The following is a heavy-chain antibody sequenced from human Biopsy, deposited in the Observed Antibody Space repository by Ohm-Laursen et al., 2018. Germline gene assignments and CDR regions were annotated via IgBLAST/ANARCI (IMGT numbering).Heavy chain of an antibody. CDR2: ISGYNGNT. CDR1: GYSFTSYG. D-gene: IGHD2/OR15-2a*01. J-gene: IGHJ4*02. V-gene: IGHV1-18*01. Sequence: ASVKVSCNASGYSFTSYGISWVRQAPGEGLEWMGRISGYNGNTNYAQKFQGRVTMTADTSTSTVYMEVRGLRSDDTAVYYCARVFCTSTTCYGLLDNWGQGTVVTVSS. CDR3: ARVFCTSTTCYGLLDN.